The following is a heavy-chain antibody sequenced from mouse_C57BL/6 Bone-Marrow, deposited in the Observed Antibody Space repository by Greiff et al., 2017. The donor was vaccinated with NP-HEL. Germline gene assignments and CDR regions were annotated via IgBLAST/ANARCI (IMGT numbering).Heavy chain of an antibody. CDR3: TRGYYGSSLYAMDY. V-gene: IGHV1-64*01. J-gene: IGHJ4*01. Sequence: QVQLQQPGAELVKPGASVKLSCKASGYTFPSYWMHWVKQRPGQGLEWIGMIHPNSGSTNYNEKFKSKATLTVDKSSSTAYMQLSSLTSEDSAVYYCTRGYYGSSLYAMDYWGQGTSVTVSS. D-gene: IGHD1-1*01. CDR2: IHPNSGST. CDR1: GYTFPSYW.